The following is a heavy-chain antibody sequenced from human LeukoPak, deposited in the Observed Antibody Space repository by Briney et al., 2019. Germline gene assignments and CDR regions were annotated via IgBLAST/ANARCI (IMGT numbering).Heavy chain of an antibody. CDR3: ARDKGGYDPGDYYYYMDV. CDR1: GGTFSSYA. CDR2: IIPIFGTA. J-gene: IGHJ6*03. V-gene: IGHV1-69*13. D-gene: IGHD5-12*01. Sequence: SVKVSCKASGGTFSSYAISWVRQAPGQGLEWMGGIIPIFGTANYAQKFQGRVTITADESTSTAYMELSSLRSEDTAVYYCARDKGGYDPGDYYYYMDVWGKGTMVTVSS.